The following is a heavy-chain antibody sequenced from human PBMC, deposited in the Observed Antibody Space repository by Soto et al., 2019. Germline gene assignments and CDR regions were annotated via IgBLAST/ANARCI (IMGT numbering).Heavy chain of an antibody. J-gene: IGHJ5*02. CDR3: ARDLAVAGTGGNWFDP. V-gene: IGHV1-18*04. D-gene: IGHD6-19*01. CDR2: ISAYNGNT. CDR1: GYTFTSYG. Sequence: ASVKVSCKASGYTFTSYGISWVRQAPGQGLEWMGWISAYNGNTNYAQKLQGRVTMTTDTSTSTAYMELRSLRSDDTAVYYCARDLAVAGTGGNWFDPWGQGTLVTVYS.